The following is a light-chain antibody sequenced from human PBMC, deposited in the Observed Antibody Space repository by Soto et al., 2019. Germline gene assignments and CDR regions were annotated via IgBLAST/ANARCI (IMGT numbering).Light chain of an antibody. J-gene: IGLJ1*01. V-gene: IGLV2-14*03. Sequence: QSVLTQPASVSGSPGQSITISCTGTSSDVGGYNYVSWYQHHPGKAPKLMITDVSDRPSGVSNRFSGSKSDNTASLTISVLQAEDEADYYCSSYTSSSTLYVFGTGTKVTVL. CDR3: SSYTSSSTLYV. CDR2: DVS. CDR1: SSDVGGYNY.